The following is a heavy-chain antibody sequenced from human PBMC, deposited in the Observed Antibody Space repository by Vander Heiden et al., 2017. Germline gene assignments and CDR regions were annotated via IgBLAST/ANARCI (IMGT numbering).Heavy chain of an antibody. CDR3: ARHIERGRLVIIVDHNWFDP. CDR1: GGSISSSSYY. D-gene: IGHD3-9*01. J-gene: IGHJ5*02. V-gene: IGHV4-39*01. CDR2: IYYSGST. Sequence: QLQLQESDPGLVKPSETLSLTCTVPGGSISSSSYYWGGIRKPPGKGLEWIGSIYYSGSTYYNPSLKSRVTISVDTSKNQFSLKLSPVTAADTAVYYCARHIERGRLVIIVDHNWFDPWGQGTLVTVSS.